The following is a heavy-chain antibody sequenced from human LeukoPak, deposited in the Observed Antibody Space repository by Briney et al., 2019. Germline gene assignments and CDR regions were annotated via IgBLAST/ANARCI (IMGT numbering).Heavy chain of an antibody. D-gene: IGHD1-26*01. CDR2: ISSTGSTI. CDR1: GFTFSSYS. J-gene: IGHJ4*02. V-gene: IGHV3-48*04. Sequence: PGGSLRLSCAASGFTFSSYSMNWVRQAPGKGLGWISYISSTGSTIYYADSVKGRFTMSRDNSKNSLYPQMISLRAEDTAVYFCARGLRSGVYNASLYWGQGTLVTVSS. CDR3: ARGLRSGVYNASLY.